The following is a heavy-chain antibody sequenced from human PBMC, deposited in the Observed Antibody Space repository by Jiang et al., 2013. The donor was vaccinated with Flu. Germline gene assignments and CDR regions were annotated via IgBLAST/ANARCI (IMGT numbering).Heavy chain of an antibody. CDR2: IYPGDSDT. J-gene: IGHJ6*02. D-gene: IGHD4-17*01. V-gene: IGHV5-51*01. Sequence: KISCKGSGYSFTSYWIGWVRQMPGKGLEWMGIIYPGDSDTRYSPSFQGQVTISADKSISTAYLQWSSLKASDTAMYYCARHLTPGDYVERGYYYYGMDVWGQGTTVTVSS. CDR3: ARHLTPGDYVERGYYYYGMDV. CDR1: GYSFTSYW.